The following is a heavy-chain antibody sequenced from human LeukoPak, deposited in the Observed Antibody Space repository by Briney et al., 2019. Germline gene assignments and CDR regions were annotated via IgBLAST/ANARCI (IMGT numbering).Heavy chain of an antibody. CDR2: IYYSGST. CDR3: ARGSYSYGNAFDY. V-gene: IGHV4-39*01. J-gene: IGHJ4*02. Sequence: SETLSLTCTVSGVSISSSNSYWGWIRQPPGKGLEWIGSIYYSGSTYYNPSLKSRVTISVDTSKNQFSLKLSSVTAADTVVYYCARGSYSYGNAFDYWGQGTLVTVSS. D-gene: IGHD5-18*01. CDR1: GVSISSSNSY.